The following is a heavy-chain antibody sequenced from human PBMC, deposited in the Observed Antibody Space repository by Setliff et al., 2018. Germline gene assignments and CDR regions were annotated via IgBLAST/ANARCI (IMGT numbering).Heavy chain of an antibody. J-gene: IGHJ6*02. CDR2: ISAYNGNT. Sequence: ASVKVSCKASGYTFTSYGISWVRQAPGQGLEWMGWISAYNGNTNYAQKLQGRVTMTTDTSTSTAYMELRSLRSDDTAVYYCARGYSNFPPYYYYGMGVWGQGTTVTVSS. CDR1: GYTFTSYG. CDR3: ARGYSNFPPYYYYGMGV. V-gene: IGHV1-18*01. D-gene: IGHD4-4*01.